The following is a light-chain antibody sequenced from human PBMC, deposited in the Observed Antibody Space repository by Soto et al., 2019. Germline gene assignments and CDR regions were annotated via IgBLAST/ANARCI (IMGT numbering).Light chain of an antibody. J-gene: IGKJ1*01. Sequence: DLQMTQSPSTLSGSVGARVTITCRASQTISSWLAWYQQKQGKAPKLLIYKASTLKSGVPSRFRGIVSGTELTITISSLKPDDGATYEGQHYNSYSEAFGQGTKVDIK. CDR1: QTISSW. CDR2: KAS. CDR3: QHYNSYSEA. V-gene: IGKV1-5*03.